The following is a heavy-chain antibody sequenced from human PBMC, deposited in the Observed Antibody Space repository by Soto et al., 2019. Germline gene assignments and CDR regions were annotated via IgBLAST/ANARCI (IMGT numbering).Heavy chain of an antibody. CDR3: VRGASLNFDY. D-gene: IGHD1-26*01. Sequence: SLRLSCAGSGFTFSTYAMSWVRQAPGKGLEWVSTISGSGGKSYYADSVKGRFTISRDNAKNSLYLQMNSLRAEDTAFYYCVRGASLNFDYWGQGTLVTVSS. V-gene: IGHV3-23*01. CDR2: ISGSGGKS. CDR1: GFTFSTYA. J-gene: IGHJ4*02.